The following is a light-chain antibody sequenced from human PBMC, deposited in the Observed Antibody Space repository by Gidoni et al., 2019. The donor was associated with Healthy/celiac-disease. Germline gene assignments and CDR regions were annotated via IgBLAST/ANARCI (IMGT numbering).Light chain of an antibody. Sequence: PATLSVSPGDRATLSCRASQSVSSNLDWYQQKPGQAPRLLIYGASTRATVIPARFSGSGSGTEFTLTISSLQSEDFAVYYCQQYNNWPPWTFXQXTKVEIK. CDR3: QQYNNWPPWT. CDR2: GAS. V-gene: IGKV3-15*01. CDR1: QSVSSN. J-gene: IGKJ1*01.